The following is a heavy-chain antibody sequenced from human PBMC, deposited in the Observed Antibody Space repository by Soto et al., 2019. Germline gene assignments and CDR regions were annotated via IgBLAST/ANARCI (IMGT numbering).Heavy chain of an antibody. CDR2: INHSGST. J-gene: IGHJ4*02. Sequence: SETLSLTCAVYGGSFSGYYWSWIRQPPGKGLEWIGEINHSGSTNYNPSLKSRVTISVDTSKNQFSLKLSSVTAADTAVYYCARYHYDFRSGYRNPFDYWGQGTLVTVSS. D-gene: IGHD3-3*01. CDR1: GGSFSGYY. CDR3: ARYHYDFRSGYRNPFDY. V-gene: IGHV4-34*01.